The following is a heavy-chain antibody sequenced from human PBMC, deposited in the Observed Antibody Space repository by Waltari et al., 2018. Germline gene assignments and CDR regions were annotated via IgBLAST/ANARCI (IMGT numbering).Heavy chain of an antibody. Sequence: QVQLVESGGGVVQPGRSLRLSCAASGFTFSRFGMHWVRQAPGKGLEWVAVIWHDGSNEYYVDSVKGRFTISRDNSKNTLYLQMNSLRVEDSAVYYCASQSTTLFDYWGQGTLVTVSS. D-gene: IGHD2-15*01. J-gene: IGHJ4*02. CDR2: IWHDGSNE. CDR1: GFTFSRFG. V-gene: IGHV3-33*01. CDR3: ASQSTTLFDY.